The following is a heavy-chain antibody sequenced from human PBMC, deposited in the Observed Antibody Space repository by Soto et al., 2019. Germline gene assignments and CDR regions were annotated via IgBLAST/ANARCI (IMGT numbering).Heavy chain of an antibody. CDR2: IYYSGST. V-gene: IGHV4-30-4*01. CDR1: GGSISSGDYY. Sequence: QVQLQESGPGLVKPSQTLSLTCTVSGGSISSGDYYWSWIRQPPGKGLEWIGYIYYSGSTYYNPSLKSRVTISVDTSKNQFSLKLSSVTAADTAVYYCARDRRDCISTSCSGNWFDPWGQGTLVTVSS. J-gene: IGHJ5*02. CDR3: ARDRRDCISTSCSGNWFDP. D-gene: IGHD2-2*01.